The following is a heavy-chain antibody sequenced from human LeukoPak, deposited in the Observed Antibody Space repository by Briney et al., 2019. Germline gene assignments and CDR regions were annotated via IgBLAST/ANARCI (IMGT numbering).Heavy chain of an antibody. V-gene: IGHV3-48*04. D-gene: IGHD2-2*01. CDR1: GFTLSGYT. J-gene: IGHJ4*02. CDR2: ISTSSRTI. Sequence: GGSLTLSCAASGFTLSGYTINWVRQAPGKGLEWVSSISTSSRTIYYADSVKGRCTISRDNAKNSVYLQMDSLRVEDTAMYYCATDLGYCTTTSCYGGAGLDNWGQGTLVSVSS. CDR3: ATDLGYCTTTSCYGGAGLDN.